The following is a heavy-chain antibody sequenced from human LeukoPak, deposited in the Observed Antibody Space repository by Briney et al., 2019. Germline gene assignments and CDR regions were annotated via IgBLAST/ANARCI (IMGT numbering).Heavy chain of an antibody. CDR1: GFTFSSYS. Sequence: GGSLRLSCAGSGFTFSSYSMNWVRQAPGKGLEWVASISSSSTYIYYADSVKGRSTISRDNARKSLDLQLNSLRAEDTAVYYCARAITAAQYFFDYWGQGTQVTVSS. V-gene: IGHV3-21*01. J-gene: IGHJ4*02. CDR3: ARAITAAQYFFDY. CDR2: ISSSSTYI. D-gene: IGHD1-20*01.